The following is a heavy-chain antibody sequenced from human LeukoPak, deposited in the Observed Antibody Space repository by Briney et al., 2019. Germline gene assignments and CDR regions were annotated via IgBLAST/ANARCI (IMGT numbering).Heavy chain of an antibody. CDR1: GGTFSSYA. CDR3: ASETDCSSTSCYPRWVYYYYGMDV. D-gene: IGHD2-2*01. Sequence: ASVKVSCKASGGTFSSYAISWVRQAPGQGLEWMGRIIPILGIANYAQKFQGRVTITADKSTSTAYMELSSLRSEDTAVYYCASETDCSSTSCYPRWVYYYYGMDVWGQGTTVTVSS. J-gene: IGHJ6*02. V-gene: IGHV1-69*04. CDR2: IIPILGIA.